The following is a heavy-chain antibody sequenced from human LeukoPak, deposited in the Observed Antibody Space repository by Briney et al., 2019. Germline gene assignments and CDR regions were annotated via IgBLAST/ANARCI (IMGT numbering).Heavy chain of an antibody. CDR1: GFTFSSYS. CDR2: INTDGSST. V-gene: IGHV3-74*01. J-gene: IGHJ4*02. D-gene: IGHD2-15*01. CDR3: ARDGGGGIFDY. Sequence: GGSLRLSCAASGFTFSSYSMNWVRQAPGKGLVWVSRINTDGSSTSYADSVKGRFTISRDNAKNTLYLQMNSLRAEDTAVYYCARDGGGGIFDYWGQGTLVTVSS.